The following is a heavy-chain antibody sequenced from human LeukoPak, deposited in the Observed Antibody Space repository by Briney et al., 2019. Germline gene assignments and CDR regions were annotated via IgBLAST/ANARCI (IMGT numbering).Heavy chain of an antibody. V-gene: IGHV3-33*01. CDR3: ARDPSLRVTLDY. Sequence: QPGGSLRLSCAASGFIFSNYGMHWVRQAPGKGLEWVAVVWYDGSNKYYADSVKGRFTISRGNSKNMLYLQMNSLRAEDTAVYYCARDPSLRVTLDYWGQGTLVTVSS. CDR2: VWYDGSNK. J-gene: IGHJ4*02. CDR1: GFIFSNYG. D-gene: IGHD4-4*01.